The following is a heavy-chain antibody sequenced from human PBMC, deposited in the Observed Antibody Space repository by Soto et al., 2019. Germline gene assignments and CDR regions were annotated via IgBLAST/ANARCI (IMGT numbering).Heavy chain of an antibody. V-gene: IGHV5-51*01. CDR1: GYSFTSYW. CDR2: IYPCDSDT. CDR3: ASGVVVTAARAFDI. D-gene: IGHD2-2*01. J-gene: IGHJ3*02. Sequence: GESLKISCKGSGYSFTSYWIGWVRQMPGKGLDWMGIIYPCDSDTRYSPSFQGQVTISAXTXIXXXYXQXXXLKASDTAMYYCASGVVVTAARAFDIWGQGTMVTVSS.